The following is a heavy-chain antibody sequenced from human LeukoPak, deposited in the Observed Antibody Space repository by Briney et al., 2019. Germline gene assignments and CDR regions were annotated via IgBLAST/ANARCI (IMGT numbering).Heavy chain of an antibody. CDR2: MYYSGST. CDR1: GASIRSYY. Sequence: KPSETLSLTCTVSGASIRSYYWSWIRQPPGKGLEWVGDMYYSGSTNYNPSLKSRVTISVDTSKNQFSLKLTSVTAADTAVYYCARGRWLVNYWGQGTLVTVSS. D-gene: IGHD6-19*01. J-gene: IGHJ4*02. CDR3: ARGRWLVNY. V-gene: IGHV4-59*08.